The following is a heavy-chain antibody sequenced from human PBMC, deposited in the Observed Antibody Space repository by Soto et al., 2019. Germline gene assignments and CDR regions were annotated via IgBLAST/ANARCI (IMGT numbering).Heavy chain of an antibody. Sequence: QVQLVQSGAEVKKPGASVKVSCKASGYTFTSYDINWVRQATGQGLEWMGWMNPNSGNTGYAQKFQGRVSMTRNTSISTAYMELSSLRSEDTAVYYCARGRRGGNKLRCLERLPANWGQGTLVTVSS. J-gene: IGHJ4*02. CDR1: GYTFTSYD. CDR3: ARGRRGGNKLRCLERLPAN. D-gene: IGHD3-3*01. CDR2: MNPNSGNT. V-gene: IGHV1-8*01.